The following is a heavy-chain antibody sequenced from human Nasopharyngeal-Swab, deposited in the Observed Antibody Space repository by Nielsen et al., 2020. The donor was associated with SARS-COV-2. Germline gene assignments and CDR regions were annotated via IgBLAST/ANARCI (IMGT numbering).Heavy chain of an antibody. D-gene: IGHD2-2*01. Sequence: WSRQPPGQGLEWVSYISSSSSTIYYADSVKGRFTISRDNAKNSLYLQMNNLRAEDTAVYYCARASPDCSSTSCPYYYYYYMDVWGKGTTVTVSS. J-gene: IGHJ6*03. V-gene: IGHV3-48*03. CDR3: ARASPDCSSTSCPYYYYYYMDV. CDR2: ISSSSSTI.